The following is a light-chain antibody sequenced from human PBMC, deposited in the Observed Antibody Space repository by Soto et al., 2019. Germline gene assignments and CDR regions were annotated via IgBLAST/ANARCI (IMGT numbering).Light chain of an antibody. V-gene: IGKV3-15*01. J-gene: IGKJ1*01. CDR3: QQYNSWPET. CDR2: GAS. Sequence: EIVMPQSPATLTVSQGERATLSCRASQSVSSNLGWYQQKPGQAPKLLIYGASTRATGIPARFSGSGSGTDFTLTISSLQSEDFAVYYCQQYNSWPETFGQGTKVDIK. CDR1: QSVSSN.